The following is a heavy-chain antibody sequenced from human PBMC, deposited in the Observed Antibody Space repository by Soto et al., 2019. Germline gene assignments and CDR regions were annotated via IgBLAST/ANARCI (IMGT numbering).Heavy chain of an antibody. CDR2: INAGNGNT. J-gene: IGHJ4*02. V-gene: IGHV1-3*05. D-gene: IGHD6-19*01. CDR3: ARAVAVAADFDY. Sequence: QVKLVQSGAEEKKPGAPVKVSCKPPGYTFTAYALHGCPQAPGQRLEWMGWINAGNGNTKYSQKFQGRVTITRDTSASTAYMELSSLRSEDTAVYYCARAVAVAADFDYWGQGTLVTVSS. CDR1: GYTFTAYA.